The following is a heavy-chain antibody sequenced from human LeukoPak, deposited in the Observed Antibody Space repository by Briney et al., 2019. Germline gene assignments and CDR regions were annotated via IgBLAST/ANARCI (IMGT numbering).Heavy chain of an antibody. D-gene: IGHD4-17*01. CDR2: IYYSGST. CDR1: GGSISSGDYY. V-gene: IGHV4-30-4*01. CDR3: ARDSEERSGAPYGDYGRNYYYGMDV. J-gene: IGHJ6*02. Sequence: PSETLSLTCTVSGGSISSGDYYWSWIRQPPGKGLEWIGYIYYSGSTYYNPSLKSQVTISVDTSKNQFSLKLSSVTAADTAVYYCARDSEERSGAPYGDYGRNYYYGMDVWGQGTTVTVSS.